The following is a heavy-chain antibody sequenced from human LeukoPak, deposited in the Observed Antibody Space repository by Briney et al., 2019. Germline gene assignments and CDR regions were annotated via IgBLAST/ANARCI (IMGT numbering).Heavy chain of an antibody. CDR1: GFTFSDYY. CDR2: ISSGDSTI. D-gene: IGHD3-10*01. J-gene: IGHJ4*02. Sequence: GGSLRLSCTASGFTFSDYYMSWIRRAPGRGLEWVSYISSGDSTIYYAASVKGRFTMSRDNDKNSLYLQMNSLRAEDKAVYYCARDLGSVYWGQGTLVTVSS. CDR3: ARDLGSVY. V-gene: IGHV3-11*01.